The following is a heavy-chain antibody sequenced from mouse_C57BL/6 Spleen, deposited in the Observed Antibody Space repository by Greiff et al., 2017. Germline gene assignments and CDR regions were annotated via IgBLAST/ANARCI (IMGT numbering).Heavy chain of an antibody. J-gene: IGHJ4*01. CDR2: IYPGCGNT. D-gene: IGHD2-1*01. Sequence: QVQLKQSGPELVKPGASVKISCKASGYTFTDYYINWVQQRPGQGLEWIGWIYPGCGNTKYNEKFKGKATLTVDTSSSTAYMQLSSLTSEDSAVYFSARGIYYGNSFYAMDYWGQGTSVTVSS. CDR1: GYTFTDYY. V-gene: IGHV1-84*01. CDR3: ARGIYYGNSFYAMDY.